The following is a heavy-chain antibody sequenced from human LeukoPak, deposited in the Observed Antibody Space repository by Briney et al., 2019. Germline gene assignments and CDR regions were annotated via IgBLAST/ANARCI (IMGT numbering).Heavy chain of an antibody. CDR3: ARVKYYDFHRVPYYYMDV. D-gene: IGHD3-3*01. CDR2: IYYSGST. V-gene: IGHV4-61*01. J-gene: IGHJ6*03. CDR1: GGSISSSSYY. Sequence: SETLSLTCTVSGGSISSSSYYWSWIRQPPGKGLEWIGYIYYSGSTNYNPSLKSRVTISVDTSKNQFSLKLSSVTAADTAVYYCARVKYYDFHRVPYYYMDVWGKGTTVTVSS.